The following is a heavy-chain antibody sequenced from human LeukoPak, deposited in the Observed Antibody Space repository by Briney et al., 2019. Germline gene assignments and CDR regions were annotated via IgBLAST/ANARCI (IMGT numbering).Heavy chain of an antibody. CDR3: ARDHLVPAAIASITVAATGDY. CDR2: INPNSGGT. J-gene: IGHJ4*02. Sequence: GASVTVSCKASGYTFTGYYMHWVRQAPGQGLEWMGWINPNSGGTNYAQKFQGRVTMTRDTSISTAYMELSRLRSDDTAVYYCARDHLVPAAIASITVAATGDYWGQGTLVTVSS. D-gene: IGHD2-2*02. V-gene: IGHV1-2*02. CDR1: GYTFTGYY.